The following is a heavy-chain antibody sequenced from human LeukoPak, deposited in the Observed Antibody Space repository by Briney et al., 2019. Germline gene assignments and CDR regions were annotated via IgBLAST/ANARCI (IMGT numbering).Heavy chain of an antibody. Sequence: GGSLRLSCAASGFTFSSYSMTWVRQAPGKGLEWVSSISSSSSYIYYADSVKGRFTISRDNAKNSLYLQMNSLRAEDTAVYYCARDLIRGYGYGPFDYWGQGTLVTVSS. CDR1: GFTFSSYS. V-gene: IGHV3-21*01. CDR2: ISSSSSYI. CDR3: ARDLIRGYGYGPFDY. J-gene: IGHJ4*02. D-gene: IGHD5-18*01.